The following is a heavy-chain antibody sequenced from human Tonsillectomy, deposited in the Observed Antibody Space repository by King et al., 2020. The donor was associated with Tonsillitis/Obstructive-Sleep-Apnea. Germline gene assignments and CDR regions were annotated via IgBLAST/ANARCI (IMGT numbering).Heavy chain of an antibody. CDR1: GYTLTELS. V-gene: IGHV1-24*01. CDR3: ATDKLNDYGDYAAPNFAFDI. D-gene: IGHD4-17*01. CDR2: FDPEDGET. J-gene: IGHJ3*02. Sequence: QLVQSGAEVKKPGASVKVSCKVSGYTLTELSMHWVRQAPGKGLEWMGGFDPEDGETIYAQKFQGRVTMTEDTSTDTAYMELSSLRSEDTAVYYCATDKLNDYGDYAAPNFAFDIWRQGTMVTVSS.